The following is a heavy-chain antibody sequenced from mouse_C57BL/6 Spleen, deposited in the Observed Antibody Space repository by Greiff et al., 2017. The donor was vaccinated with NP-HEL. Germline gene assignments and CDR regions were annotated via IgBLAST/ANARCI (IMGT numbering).Heavy chain of an antibody. CDR3: ARALDGYYYAMDY. CDR2: INPSSGYT. J-gene: IGHJ4*01. D-gene: IGHD2-3*01. V-gene: IGHV1-4*01. CDR1: GYTFTSYT. Sequence: QVQLQQSGAELARPGASVKMSCKASGYTFTSYTMHWVKQRPGQGLEWIGYINPSSGYTKYNQKFKDKATLTADKSSSTAYMQLSSLTSEDSAVYYCARALDGYYYAMDYWGQGTSVTVSS.